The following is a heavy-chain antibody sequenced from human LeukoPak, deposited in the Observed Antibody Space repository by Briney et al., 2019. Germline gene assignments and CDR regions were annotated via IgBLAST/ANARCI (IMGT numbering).Heavy chain of an antibody. CDR3: ARCTKYTTGWCNWFDP. Sequence: GGSLRLSRAASGFTFSNHAMNWVRQTPGKGLEWVSSIGGNGVSTYYADSVKGRFTISRDNSKDTLYLQMNSLSAEDTAVYYCARCTKYTTGWCNWFDPWGQGTLVTVSS. D-gene: IGHD6-19*01. CDR1: GFTFSNHA. CDR2: IGGNGVST. J-gene: IGHJ5*02. V-gene: IGHV3-23*01.